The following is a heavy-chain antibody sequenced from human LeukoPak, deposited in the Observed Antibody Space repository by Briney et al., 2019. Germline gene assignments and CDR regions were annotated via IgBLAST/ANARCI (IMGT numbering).Heavy chain of an antibody. CDR3: TREPTRGNFDY. CDR2: MYTSGST. V-gene: IGHV4-4*07. D-gene: IGHD3-16*01. Sequence: SETLSLTCTVSGGSLNSYYWSWIRQPAGKGLEWIGRMYTSGSTHSNPSLKSRVTMSVDSSKNQFSLRLSSVTAADTAVYYCTREPTRGNFDYWGQRTLVTVSS. CDR1: GGSLNSYY. J-gene: IGHJ4*02.